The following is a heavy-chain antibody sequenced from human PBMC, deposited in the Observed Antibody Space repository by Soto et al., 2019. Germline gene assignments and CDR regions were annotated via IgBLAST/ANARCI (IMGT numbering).Heavy chain of an antibody. V-gene: IGHV5-51*01. Sequence: DVQLVQSGAEVRKPGESLKIFCKSSGYNFTRYWIGWVRQMPGKVLEWMGIIYPGDADTSYRPSFQGQVTISADKSINTAYLQWSRLKASHTAIYYCARCCGVAATNCHWFDPWCQGDLVTVSS. CDR2: IYPGDADT. D-gene: IGHD7-27*01. J-gene: IGHJ5*02. CDR3: ARCCGVAATNCHWFDP. CDR1: GYNFTRYW.